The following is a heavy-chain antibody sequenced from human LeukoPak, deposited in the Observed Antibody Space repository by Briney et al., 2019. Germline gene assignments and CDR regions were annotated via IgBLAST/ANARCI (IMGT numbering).Heavy chain of an antibody. D-gene: IGHD3-3*01. CDR2: ISSSSSYI. V-gene: IGHV3-21*01. Sequence: PGGSLRLSCAASGFTFSSYSMNWVRQAPGKGLEWVSSISSSSSYIYYADSVKGRFTISRDNAKNSLYLQMNSLRAEDTAVYYCARDGAYYDFWSGYYTGGAFDIWGQGTMVTVSS. CDR1: GFTFSSYS. CDR3: ARDGAYYDFWSGYYTGGAFDI. J-gene: IGHJ3*02.